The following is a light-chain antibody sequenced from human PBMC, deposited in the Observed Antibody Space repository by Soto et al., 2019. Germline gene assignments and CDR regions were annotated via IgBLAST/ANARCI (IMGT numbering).Light chain of an antibody. CDR2: GAS. Sequence: EIVLTQSPGTLSLSPGERATLSCRASQSVSNNYLAWYQQKPGQAPRLLIYGASNRATGIPDRFSGSGSGTDFTLTIHSLQPDDFASYYCQSNYIVPWAFGQGTRVDIK. V-gene: IGKV3-20*01. CDR3: QSNYIVPWA. CDR1: QSVSNNY. J-gene: IGKJ1*01.